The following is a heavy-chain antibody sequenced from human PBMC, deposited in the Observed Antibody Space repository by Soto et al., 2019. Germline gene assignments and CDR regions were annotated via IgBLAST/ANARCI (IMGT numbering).Heavy chain of an antibody. CDR3: ARGGAGYYFDY. J-gene: IGHJ4*02. V-gene: IGHV1-3*05. CDR1: GCTFINYA. Sequence: QVQLVQSGAEEKKPGASVKVSCKASGCTFINYAIHWVRQAPGQRLEWMGWINAGNGDAKYSQKFQGRVTITRDTSANTAYMELSGLRSEGTAVYYCARGGAGYYFDYWGQGTLVTVSS. CDR2: INAGNGDA. D-gene: IGHD2-15*01.